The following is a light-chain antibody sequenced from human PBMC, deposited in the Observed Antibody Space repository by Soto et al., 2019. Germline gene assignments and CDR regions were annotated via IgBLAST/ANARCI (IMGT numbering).Light chain of an antibody. V-gene: IGKV3-11*01. Sequence: IVLTQSPGTLSLSPGERASLSCRASQSVTTNYLAWYQQRPGQAPRLIVYDASNRATGIPARFSGSGSGTDFTLTISSLEPEDFAVYYCQQRSNWPSITFGQGTRLEIK. CDR1: QSVTTNY. CDR3: QQRSNWPSIT. J-gene: IGKJ5*01. CDR2: DAS.